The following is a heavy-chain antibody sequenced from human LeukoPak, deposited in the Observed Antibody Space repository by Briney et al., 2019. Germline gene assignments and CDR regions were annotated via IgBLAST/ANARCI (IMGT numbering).Heavy chain of an antibody. D-gene: IGHD1-7*01. J-gene: IGHJ4*02. Sequence: GGSLRLSCAASGFTFSSYAMSWVRQAPGKGLEWVSVIGGSGGSTYYADSVKGRFTISRDNSKNTLYLQMSSLRAEDTAVYYCAKKKKELRGFDYWGQGTLVTVSS. CDR2: IGGSGGST. CDR1: GFTFSSYA. CDR3: AKKKKELRGFDY. V-gene: IGHV3-23*01.